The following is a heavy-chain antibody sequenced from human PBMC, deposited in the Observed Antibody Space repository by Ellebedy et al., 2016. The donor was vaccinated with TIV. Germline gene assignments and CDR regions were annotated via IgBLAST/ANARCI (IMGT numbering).Heavy chain of an antibody. CDR1: GFTFSSYA. CDR3: ARDKVRPVASRGYYGMDV. CDR2: ISYDGSNK. D-gene: IGHD6-19*01. V-gene: IGHV3-30-3*01. Sequence: GESLKISCAASGFTFSSYAMSWVRQAPGKGLEWVAVISYDGSNKYYADSVKGRFTISRDNSKNTLYLQMNSLRAEDTAVYYCARDKVRPVASRGYYGMDVWGQGTTVTVSS. J-gene: IGHJ6*02.